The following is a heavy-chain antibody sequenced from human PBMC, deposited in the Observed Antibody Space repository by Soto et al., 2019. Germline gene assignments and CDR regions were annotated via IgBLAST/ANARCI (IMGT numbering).Heavy chain of an antibody. V-gene: IGHV2-5*02. CDR2: LYWDDDK. J-gene: IGHJ4*02. CDR1: GFSLSTTRVG. CDR3: AHSKTSGMRYYFDY. Sequence: QITLKESGPTLVKPTQTLTLTCTFSGFSLSTTRVGVGWIRHPPGAALEWLALLYWDDDKLYSPSLKRRLTITKDTSKNQVVLTLTNMDPVDTATYYCAHSKTSGMRYYFDYWGQGTLVTVSS.